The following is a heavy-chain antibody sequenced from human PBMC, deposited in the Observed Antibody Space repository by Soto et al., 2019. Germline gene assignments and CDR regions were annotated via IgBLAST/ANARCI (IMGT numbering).Heavy chain of an antibody. V-gene: IGHV3-66*01. D-gene: IGHD4-17*01. CDR1: GFTVSSNY. Sequence: EVQLVESGGGLVQPGGSLRLSCAASGFTVSSNYMSWVRQAPGKGLEWVSVIYSGGSTSYADSVKGRFTISRDYSKNTLYLHMNSLRAEDTAMYYCARDAFGDYGQQYFQHGGQGTLVTVSS. CDR2: IYSGGST. CDR3: ARDAFGDYGQQYFQH. J-gene: IGHJ1*01.